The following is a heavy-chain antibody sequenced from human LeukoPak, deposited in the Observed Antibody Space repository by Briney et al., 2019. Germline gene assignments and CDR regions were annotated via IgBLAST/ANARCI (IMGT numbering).Heavy chain of an antibody. D-gene: IGHD4-17*01. Sequence: SVKVSCQASGCIFSSYAISWVLQAPGQGLESMGGFIPIFGTANYAQKFQGRVTITADESTSTAYMELSSLRSEDTAVYYCARISIGVYGDYYYGMDVWGKGTTVTVSS. CDR3: ARISIGVYGDYYYGMDV. CDR2: FIPIFGTA. CDR1: GCIFSSYA. J-gene: IGHJ6*04. V-gene: IGHV1-69*01.